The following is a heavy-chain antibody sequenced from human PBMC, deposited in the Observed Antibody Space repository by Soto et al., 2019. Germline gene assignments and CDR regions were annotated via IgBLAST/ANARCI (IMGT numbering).Heavy chain of an antibody. Sequence: IRQHPGKGLEWIGYIYYSGSTYYNPSLKSRVTISVDTSKNQFSLKLSSVTAADTAVYYCARVCGGDCHYGMDVWGQGTTVTVSS. J-gene: IGHJ6*02. D-gene: IGHD2-21*02. CDR2: IYYSGST. CDR3: ARVCGGDCHYGMDV. V-gene: IGHV4-31*02.